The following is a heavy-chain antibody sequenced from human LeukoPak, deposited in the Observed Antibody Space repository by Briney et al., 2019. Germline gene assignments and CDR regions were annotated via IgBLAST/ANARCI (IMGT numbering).Heavy chain of an antibody. CDR1: GGSISSYY. V-gene: IGHV4-59*01. J-gene: IGHJ4*02. Sequence: SETLSLTCTVSGGSISSYYWSWIRQPPGKGLEWIGYIYYSGSTNYNPSLKSRVTISVDTPKNQFSLKLSSVTAADTAVYYCARSQQLIRTLDYWGQGTLVTVSS. D-gene: IGHD6-13*01. CDR2: IYYSGST. CDR3: ARSQQLIRTLDY.